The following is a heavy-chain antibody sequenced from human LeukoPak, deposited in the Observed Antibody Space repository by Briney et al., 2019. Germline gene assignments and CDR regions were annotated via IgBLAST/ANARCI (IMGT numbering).Heavy chain of an antibody. Sequence: PSETLSLTCTVSGASITSANYYWGWIRQPPGRGLEWIGSVLYTGNTYYNPSLKSRVTISVDTSKNQFSLKLSSVTAADTAVYYCARLESNYVSYFDYWGQGTLVTVSS. J-gene: IGHJ4*02. CDR2: VLYTGNT. V-gene: IGHV4-39*01. D-gene: IGHD4-11*01. CDR1: GASITSANYY. CDR3: ARLESNYVSYFDY.